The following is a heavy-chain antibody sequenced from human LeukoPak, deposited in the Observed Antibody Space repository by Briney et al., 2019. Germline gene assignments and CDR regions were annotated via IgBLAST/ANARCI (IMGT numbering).Heavy chain of an antibody. J-gene: IGHJ5*02. CDR3: ARQWLVDHNWFDP. Sequence: PSETLSLTCTVSGGSMSNSSDYWGGIRQPPGKGLEWIGSIYYSGSTYYNPSLKSRVTISVDTSKNQFSLKLSSVTAADTAVYYCARQWLVDHNWFDPWGQGTLVTVSS. CDR2: IYYSGST. D-gene: IGHD6-19*01. V-gene: IGHV4-39*01. CDR1: GGSMSNSSDY.